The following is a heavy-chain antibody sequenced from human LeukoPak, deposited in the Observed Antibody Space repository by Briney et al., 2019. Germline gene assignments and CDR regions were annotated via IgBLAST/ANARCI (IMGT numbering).Heavy chain of an antibody. CDR3: ARQRLGEISLTAFDI. CDR2: LHTSGNK. V-gene: IGHV4-4*07. J-gene: IGHJ3*02. Sequence: SETLSLTCTVSGGSMSPYHWTWIRQPAGKGLEWIGRLHTSGNKNYNPSLKSRVTMSVDTSKNQFSLKLMSVTAADTAVYYCARQRLGEISLTAFDIWGRGTMVTVSS. D-gene: IGHD3-16*02. CDR1: GGSMSPYH.